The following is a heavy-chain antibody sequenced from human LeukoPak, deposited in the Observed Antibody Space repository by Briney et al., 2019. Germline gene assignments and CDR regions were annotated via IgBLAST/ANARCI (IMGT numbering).Heavy chain of an antibody. J-gene: IGHJ3*02. CDR1: GGSFSGYY. CDR2: INHSGST. V-gene: IGHV4-34*01. D-gene: IGHD5-24*01. CDR3: ARPKDGYNGYGAFDI. Sequence: PSETLSLTCTVYGGSFSGYYWSWIRQPPGKGLEWIGEINHSGSTNYNPSLESRVTISVDTSKNQFSLKLSSVTAADTAIYYCARPKDGYNGYGAFDIWGQGTMVTVSS.